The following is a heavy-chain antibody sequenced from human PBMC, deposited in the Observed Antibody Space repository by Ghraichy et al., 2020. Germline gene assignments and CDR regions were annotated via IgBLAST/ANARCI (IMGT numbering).Heavy chain of an antibody. V-gene: IGHV4-4*07. J-gene: IGHJ4*02. CDR1: GGSINDHY. D-gene: IGHD3-22*01. Sequence: QTLSLTCTVSGGSINDHYWTWIRQPAGKGLEWIGRIYTRGSANYSPSLKSRVTMSVDTSKHQVSLILTSVTAADTAIYYCAKSRNGYFDTSGYYDWGQGTLVTVSS. CDR2: IYTRGSA. CDR3: AKSRNGYFDTSGYYD.